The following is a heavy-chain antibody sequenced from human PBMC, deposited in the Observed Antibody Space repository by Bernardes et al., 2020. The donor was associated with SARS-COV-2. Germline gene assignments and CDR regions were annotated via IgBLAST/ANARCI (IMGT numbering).Heavy chain of an antibody. V-gene: IGHV3-33*01. CDR1: GLTFSSYG. CDR2: IWYDGGKK. Sequence: GGSLRLSCAASGLTFSSYGMHWVRQSPGKGLEWVAVIWYDGGKKYYADSVKGRFTISRDNSKNTLYLQMNSLRAEDTAVYYCARGGTGIAMIVVALDYWGQGTLVTVSS. J-gene: IGHJ4*02. CDR3: ARGGTGIAMIVVALDY. D-gene: IGHD3-22*01.